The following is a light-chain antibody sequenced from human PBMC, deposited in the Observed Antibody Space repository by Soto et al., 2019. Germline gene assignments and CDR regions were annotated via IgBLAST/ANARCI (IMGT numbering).Light chain of an antibody. CDR2: GNT. V-gene: IGLV1-40*01. J-gene: IGLJ3*02. Sequence: QSVLTQPPSVSGAPGQRVSISCTGSSSNIGTGYDVHWYQQLPGTAPKLLIYGNTNRPSGVPDRFSGSKSDTSASLAITGLQAEDEADYYCQSYDSSLSAWVFAGGTKVTVL. CDR3: QSYDSSLSAWV. CDR1: SSNIGTGYD.